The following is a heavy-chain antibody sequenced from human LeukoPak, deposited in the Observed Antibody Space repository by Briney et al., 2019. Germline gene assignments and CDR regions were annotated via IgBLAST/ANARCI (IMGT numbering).Heavy chain of an antibody. CDR2: IYYSGTT. J-gene: IGHJ4*01. Sequence: SETLSLTCTVSAGAITRTSYFWGWIRQSPGKGLEWIGSIYYSGTTYYNPSLKSRVTISVDTSKNQFSLHLNSVTAADTAVYYCASLGPYSSTWYGDYWGHGTLVTVSS. D-gene: IGHD6-13*01. CDR3: ASLGPYSSTWYGDY. V-gene: IGHV4-39*01. CDR1: AGAITRTSYF.